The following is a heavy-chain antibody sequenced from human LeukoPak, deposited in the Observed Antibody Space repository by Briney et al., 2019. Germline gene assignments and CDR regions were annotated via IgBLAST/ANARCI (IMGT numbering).Heavy chain of an antibody. CDR3: AREQWFYGQGAFDI. CDR2: ISGSGGSV. Sequence: GGSLRLSCAASGFTFSGYWMSWVRQAPGKGLEWVSAISGSGGSVHYADSVKGRFTISRDSSKNTLNLQMNSLRADDTALYYCAREQWFYGQGAFDIWGQGTVVTVSS. D-gene: IGHD6-19*01. CDR1: GFTFSGYW. V-gene: IGHV3-23*01. J-gene: IGHJ3*02.